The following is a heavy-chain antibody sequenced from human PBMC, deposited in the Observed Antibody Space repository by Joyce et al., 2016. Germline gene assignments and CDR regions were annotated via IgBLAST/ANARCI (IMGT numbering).Heavy chain of an antibody. V-gene: IGHV1-18*04. J-gene: IGHJ3*02. CDR2: ISVYNGNT. CDR1: GYTFTNHG. D-gene: IGHD2-2*01. CDR3: ARDKELYCSTTSCQDAADI. Sequence: QVQLVQSVGEVKKPGASVKVSCKASGYTFTNHGISWVRQAPGQGLEWMGWISVYNGNTNLAQKYQGRGTVTTDKFTSTAYMELRTLRSHDTAVYYCARDKELYCSTTSCQDAADIWGQGTMVTVSS.